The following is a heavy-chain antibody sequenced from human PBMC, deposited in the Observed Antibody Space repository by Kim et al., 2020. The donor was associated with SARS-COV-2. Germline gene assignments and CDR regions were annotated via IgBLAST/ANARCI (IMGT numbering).Heavy chain of an antibody. V-gene: IGHV3-23*01. D-gene: IGHD3-16*01. Sequence: VGSLRLSCVASGFSFNNYGGAWVRQAPGKGLEWVSGIGVGGSTSHADAVKGRFSMSRDTSKTTLFLQMNSPGADDSAVYYCVRYRGGSTPCDHWGRGTLVSVSS. J-gene: IGHJ4*02. CDR2: IGVGGST. CDR3: VRYRGGSTPCDH. CDR1: GFSFNNYG.